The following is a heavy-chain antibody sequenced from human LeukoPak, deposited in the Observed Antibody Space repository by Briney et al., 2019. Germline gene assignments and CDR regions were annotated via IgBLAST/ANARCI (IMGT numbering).Heavy chain of an antibody. CDR2: ISSSRSYM. Sequence: GGSLRLSCAASGFTFSRYSMNWVRQAPGKGLEWVSSISSSRSYMHYADSVKGRFTISRDNAKNSLYLQMNSLRAEETAVYYCARGDTYYYDSSSYYYLLASYDYWGQGTLVTVSS. CDR3: ARGDTYYYDSSSYYYLLASYDY. D-gene: IGHD3-22*01. J-gene: IGHJ4*02. CDR1: GFTFSRYS. V-gene: IGHV3-21*01.